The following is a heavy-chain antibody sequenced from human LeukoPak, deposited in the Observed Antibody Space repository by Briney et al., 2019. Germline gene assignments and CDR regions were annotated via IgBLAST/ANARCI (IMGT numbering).Heavy chain of an antibody. J-gene: IGHJ4*02. Sequence: SETLSLTCTVSGGSISSYYWSWIRQPPGKGLEWIGYIYYSGSTNYNPSLKSRVTISVDTSKNQFSLKLSSVTAADTAVYCCAREGYCSSTSCSPHFDYWGQGTLVTVSS. D-gene: IGHD2-2*01. CDR1: GGSISSYY. V-gene: IGHV4-59*01. CDR2: IYYSGST. CDR3: AREGYCSSTSCSPHFDY.